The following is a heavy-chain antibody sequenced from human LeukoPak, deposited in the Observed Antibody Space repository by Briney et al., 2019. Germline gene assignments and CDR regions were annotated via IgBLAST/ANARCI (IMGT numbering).Heavy chain of an antibody. Sequence: PGGSLRLSCAASGFTFSNYWMSWVRQAPGKGLEWVANIKQDGSEKYYVDSVKGRFTISRDNAKNSLYLQMNSLRAEDTAVYYCARVSPNTATTLQYFDYWGQGTLVTVSS. CDR3: ARVSPNTATTLQYFDY. CDR2: IKQDGSEK. D-gene: IGHD4-17*01. V-gene: IGHV3-7*01. CDR1: GFTFSNYW. J-gene: IGHJ4*02.